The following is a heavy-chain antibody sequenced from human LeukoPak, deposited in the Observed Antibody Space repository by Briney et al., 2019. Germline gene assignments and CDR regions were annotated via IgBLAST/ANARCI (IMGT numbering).Heavy chain of an antibody. J-gene: IGHJ5*02. V-gene: IGHV3-64*01. D-gene: IGHD6-19*01. CDR1: GFTFTKYG. CDR2: ISSNGGST. Sequence: GGSLRLSCAASGFTFTKYGMHWVRQAPGKGLEYVSAISSNGGSTYYANSVKGRFTISRDNSKNTLYLQMGSLRAEDMAVYYCARGSSGWYSGWFDPWGQGTLVTVSS. CDR3: ARGSSGWYSGWFDP.